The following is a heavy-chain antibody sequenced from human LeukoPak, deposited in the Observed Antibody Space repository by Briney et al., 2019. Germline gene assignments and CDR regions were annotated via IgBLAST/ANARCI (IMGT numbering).Heavy chain of an antibody. CDR3: ARIAVVVPTGIVGSYFNYMDV. V-gene: IGHV1-18*01. Sequence: ASVKVSCKASGYSFPSYGITWVRQAPGQGLEWMGRISVYNGHTTYAQNFQGRVTMTTETSTSTAYLEVRSLRSDDTARYYCARIAVVVPTGIVGSYFNYMDVWGEGTTVTVSS. D-gene: IGHD2-2*01. CDR2: ISVYNGHT. CDR1: GYSFPSYG. J-gene: IGHJ6*03.